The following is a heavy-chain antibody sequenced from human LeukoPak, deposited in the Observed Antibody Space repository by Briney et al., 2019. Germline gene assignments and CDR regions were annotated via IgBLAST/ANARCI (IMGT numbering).Heavy chain of an antibody. V-gene: IGHV3-7*03. D-gene: IGHD4-17*01. CDR3: ARGGLRRIPFDY. J-gene: IGHJ4*02. CDR1: GFTFSSYW. CDR2: IKQDGSEK. Sequence: GSLRLSCAASGFTFSSYWMSWVRQAPGKGLEWVANIKQDGSEKYYVDSVKGRFTISRDNTKNSLYLQMNSLRAEDTAVYYCARGGLRRIPFDYWGQGTLVTVSS.